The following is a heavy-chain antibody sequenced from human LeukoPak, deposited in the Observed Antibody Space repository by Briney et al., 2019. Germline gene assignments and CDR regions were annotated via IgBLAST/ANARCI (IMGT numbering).Heavy chain of an antibody. Sequence: ASVKVSCKTSGYTFTGYYIHWVRQAPGQGLEWMGWINPNSGGTNYAQKFQGRVTMTRNTSISTAYMELSSLRSEDTAVYYCARADYYGSGSSIRRKFDPWGQGTLVTVSS. J-gene: IGHJ5*02. V-gene: IGHV1-2*02. CDR2: INPNSGGT. D-gene: IGHD3-10*01. CDR3: ARADYYGSGSSIRRKFDP. CDR1: GYTFTGYY.